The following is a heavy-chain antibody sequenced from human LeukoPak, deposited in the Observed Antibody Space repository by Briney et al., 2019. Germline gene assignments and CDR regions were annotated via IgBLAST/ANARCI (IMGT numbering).Heavy chain of an antibody. D-gene: IGHD1-26*01. CDR1: GYTFTRYY. CDR3: ARGLDSGSPPLGTFEI. Sequence: ASVKVSCKASGYTFTRYYMHWGRQAPGQGVEGRGWINPNSAGTNYAQTLQGRVTLTRDTSTDTAYMELRSLRSDDTAVYYCARGLDSGSPPLGTFEIWGQGTMVTVSS. V-gene: IGHV1-2*02. CDR2: INPNSAGT. J-gene: IGHJ3*02.